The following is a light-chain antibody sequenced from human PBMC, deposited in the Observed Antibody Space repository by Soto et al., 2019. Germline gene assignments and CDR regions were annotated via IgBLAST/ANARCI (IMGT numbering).Light chain of an antibody. Sequence: EIVMTQSPGSLSLSPGEGATLSCRASQSVSTRYLAWYQLKPGQAPRLVIYAASSRAAGIPDRFRGSGSGTEFTLTISRLEPEDVGVYFCQQYGSSPPHSFGQGTKLEIK. V-gene: IGKV3-20*01. J-gene: IGKJ2*03. CDR1: QSVSTRY. CDR2: AAS. CDR3: QQYGSSPPHS.